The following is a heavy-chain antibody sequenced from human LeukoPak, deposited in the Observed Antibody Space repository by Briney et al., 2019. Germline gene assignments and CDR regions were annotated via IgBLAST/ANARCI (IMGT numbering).Heavy chain of an antibody. V-gene: IGHV3-23*01. Sequence: GGSLRLSCTASGFTFSSYGMTWVRQASGKGPEWVSAIVADGATTYYADSVRGRFTISRDNSKNTLYLQMDSLRAEDTALYYCAKDTPSWGTGYYFDYWGQGTLVTVSS. CDR1: GFTFSSYG. CDR3: AKDTPSWGTGYYFDY. CDR2: IVADGATT. D-gene: IGHD3-16*01. J-gene: IGHJ4*02.